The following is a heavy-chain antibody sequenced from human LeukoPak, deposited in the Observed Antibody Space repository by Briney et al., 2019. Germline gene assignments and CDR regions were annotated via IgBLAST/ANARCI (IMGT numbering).Heavy chain of an antibody. Sequence: PGGSLRLSCAVSGFTVSDSYMSWVRQAAGRGLEWVSVIYSGGNTYYTDSVNVRFSIARDNSKNTLHLQMNSLRAEDTAVYYCARGELGPTLDCWGQGTLVTVSS. CDR2: IYSGGNT. J-gene: IGHJ4*02. D-gene: IGHD1-26*01. CDR3: ARGELGPTLDC. V-gene: IGHV3-53*01. CDR1: GFTVSDSY.